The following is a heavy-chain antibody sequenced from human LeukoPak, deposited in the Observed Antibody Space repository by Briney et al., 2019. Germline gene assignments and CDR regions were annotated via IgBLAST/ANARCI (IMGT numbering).Heavy chain of an antibody. V-gene: IGHV3-23*01. CDR2: ISGSGGST. J-gene: IGHJ4*02. CDR3: AKDMDIVVVPAATGFDC. Sequence: GASVKVSCKASGGTFSSYAMSWVRQAPGKELEWVSAISGSGGSTYYADSVKGRFTISRDNSKNTLYLQMNSLRAEDTAVYYCAKDMDIVVVPAATGFDCWGQGTLVTVSS. CDR1: GGTFSSYA. D-gene: IGHD2-2*03.